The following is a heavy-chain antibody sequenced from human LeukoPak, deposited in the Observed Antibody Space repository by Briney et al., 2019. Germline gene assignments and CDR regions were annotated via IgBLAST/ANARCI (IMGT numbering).Heavy chain of an antibody. Sequence: SETLSLTCTVSGGSISSYYWSWIRQPPGKGLEWIGYIYYRSTNYNPSLKSRVTMSLDSSKNQFSLRLTSVTAADTAVYYCAREHKDYDGDGYYYGYWGQGTLVTVSS. CDR3: AREHKDYDGDGYYYGY. V-gene: IGHV4-59*12. J-gene: IGHJ4*02. CDR1: GGSISSYY. CDR2: IYYRST. D-gene: IGHD2-21*02.